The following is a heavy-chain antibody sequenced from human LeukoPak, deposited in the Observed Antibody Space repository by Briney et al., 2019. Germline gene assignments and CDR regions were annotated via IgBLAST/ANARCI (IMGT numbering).Heavy chain of an antibody. D-gene: IGHD1-26*01. CDR3: ARRDPDSEGVDV. CDR1: GGSIRSCY. V-gene: IGHV4-59*01. J-gene: IGHJ6*02. Sequence: SETLSLTCIVSGGSIRSCYWSWIRQSPGKGLEWIGYIHYSGSTNYNPSLKSRVAISVDTSKNQFSLNLNSVTAADTAIYYCARRDPDSEGVDVWGQGTTVTVSS. CDR2: IHYSGST.